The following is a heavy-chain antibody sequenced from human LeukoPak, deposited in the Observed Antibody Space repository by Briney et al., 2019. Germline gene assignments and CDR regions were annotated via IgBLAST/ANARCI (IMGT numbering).Heavy chain of an antibody. Sequence: ASVKVSCKASGGTFSSYAISWVRQAPGQGLEWMGGIIPIFGTANYAQKFQGRVTITTDESTSTACMELSSLRSEDTAVYYCARGPAAIIMNWFDPWGQGTLVTVSS. CDR2: IIPIFGTA. V-gene: IGHV1-69*05. D-gene: IGHD2-2*01. CDR3: ARGPAAIIMNWFDP. CDR1: GGTFSSYA. J-gene: IGHJ5*02.